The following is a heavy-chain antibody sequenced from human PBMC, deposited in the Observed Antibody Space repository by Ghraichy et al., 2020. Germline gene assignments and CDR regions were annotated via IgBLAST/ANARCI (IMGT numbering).Heavy chain of an antibody. Sequence: ASVKVSCKASGYTFADYHIHWVRQAPGRGLEWMAMINPSGGSTSCAQKFQGRVTMTRDPSTSTVYMDLSSLRSEDTAVYYCARPPDEDSSGYHFDYWGQGTLVTVSS. CDR1: GYTFADYH. D-gene: IGHD3-22*01. V-gene: IGHV1-46*01. J-gene: IGHJ4*02. CDR3: ARPPDEDSSGYHFDY. CDR2: INPSGGST.